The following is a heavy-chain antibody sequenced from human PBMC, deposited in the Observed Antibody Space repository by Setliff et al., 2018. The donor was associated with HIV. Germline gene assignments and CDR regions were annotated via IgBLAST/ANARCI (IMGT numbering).Heavy chain of an antibody. CDR1: GGSISSSSYF. CDR2: MHYSGTT. Sequence: SETLSLTCAVSGGSISSSSYFWGWSRQPPGKGLEWIGSMHYSGTTHYNLSLKSRSTISVDTSKNQFSLKLRSVTAADTAVYYCARDRTYFYGSSGSVGWFDHWGQGTLVTVSS. CDR3: ARDRTYFYGSSGSVGWFDH. V-gene: IGHV4-39*07. J-gene: IGHJ5*02. D-gene: IGHD3-22*01.